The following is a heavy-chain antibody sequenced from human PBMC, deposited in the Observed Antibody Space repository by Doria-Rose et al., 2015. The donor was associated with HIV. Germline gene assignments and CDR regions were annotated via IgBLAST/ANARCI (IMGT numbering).Heavy chain of an antibody. D-gene: IGHD6-13*01. CDR1: GVSLSSPGMG. V-gene: IGHV2-26*01. J-gene: IGHJ4*02. Sequence: SGPVLVKPTETLTLTCTVSGVSLSSPGMGVSWIRQPPGKALEWLANIFSDDERSYPTSLKSRPTISRGTSKSQVVLTMTDMDPVDTAAYYCARIKSSRWYHKYYFDFWGQGTLVIVSA. CDR2: IFSDDER. CDR3: ARIKSSRWYHKYYFDF.